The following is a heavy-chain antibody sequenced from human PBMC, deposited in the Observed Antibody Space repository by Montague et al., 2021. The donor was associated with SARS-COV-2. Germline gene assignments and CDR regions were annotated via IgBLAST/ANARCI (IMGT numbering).Heavy chain of an antibody. CDR3: ARRGRKLLPVATTIGGFDI. CDR2: INHSGST. Sequence: SETLSLTCAVYGGSFSGYYWSWIRQPPGKGLQWIGEINHSGSTYYNPSLKSRVTISVDTSKNHFSLKLSSVTAADTAVYYCARRGRKLLPVATTIGGFDIWGQGTMVTVSS. V-gene: IGHV4-34*01. CDR1: GGSFSGYY. J-gene: IGHJ3*02. D-gene: IGHD5-12*01.